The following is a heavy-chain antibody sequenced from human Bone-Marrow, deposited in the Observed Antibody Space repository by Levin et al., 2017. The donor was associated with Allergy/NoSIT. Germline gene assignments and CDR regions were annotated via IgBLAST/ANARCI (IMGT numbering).Heavy chain of an antibody. CDR2: LIPMYHTP. D-gene: IGHD3-22*01. Sequence: GASVKVSCKSSGSTFSGFPITWVRQAPGQGLEWIGGLIPMYHTPNYAQKFQGRVTITADESTSTSYMELRSLRSEDTALYYCARGGRPYFETSGFFYFQYWGQGTLVNVSS. J-gene: IGHJ1*01. CDR1: GSTFSGFP. CDR3: ARGGRPYFETSGFFYFQY. V-gene: IGHV1-69*13.